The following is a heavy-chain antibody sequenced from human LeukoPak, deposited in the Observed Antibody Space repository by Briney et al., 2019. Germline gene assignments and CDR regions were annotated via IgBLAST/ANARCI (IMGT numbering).Heavy chain of an antibody. D-gene: IGHD3-10*01. V-gene: IGHV5-10-1*01. CDR2: IDPSDSYT. CDR3: ARQRSGFTGSPLQYHSYGLDV. Sequence: KPGESLKISCKGSGYRFTSYWISWVRQMPGKGLEWMGRIDPSDSYTNYSPSFQGHVTISVDKSTSTAYLQWSSLKASDTAMYYCARQRSGFTGSPLQYHSYGLDVWGQGTTVTVSS. CDR1: GYRFTSYW. J-gene: IGHJ6*02.